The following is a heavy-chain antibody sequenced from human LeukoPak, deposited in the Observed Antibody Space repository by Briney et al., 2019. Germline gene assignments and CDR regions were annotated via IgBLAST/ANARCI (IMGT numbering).Heavy chain of an antibody. J-gene: IGHJ5*02. CDR1: GYTFTSYY. CDR2: INPSGGST. CDR3: ARDEGGNGFDP. Sequence: RASVKVSCKASGYTFTSYYMHWMRQAPGQELEWMGIINPSGGSTSYAQKFQGRVTMTRDTSTSTVYMELSSLRSEDTAVYYCARDEGGNGFDPWGQGTLVTVSS. V-gene: IGHV1-46*01.